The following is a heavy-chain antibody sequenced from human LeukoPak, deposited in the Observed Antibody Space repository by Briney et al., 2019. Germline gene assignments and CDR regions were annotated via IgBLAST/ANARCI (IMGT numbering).Heavy chain of an antibody. Sequence: GRSLRLSCAASGFTFRNYWMSWVRQAPGKGLEWVANIKQDGSLKYYVDSLKGRFTISRDNAKTSVYLQMSSLRAEDTAVYFCARIGYSSSSFDYWGQGTLVTVSP. D-gene: IGHD6-6*01. J-gene: IGHJ4*02. V-gene: IGHV3-7*01. CDR2: IKQDGSLK. CDR3: ARIGYSSSSFDY. CDR1: GFTFRNYW.